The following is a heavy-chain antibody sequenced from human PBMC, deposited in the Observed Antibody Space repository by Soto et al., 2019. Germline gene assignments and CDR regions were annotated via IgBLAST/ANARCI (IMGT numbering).Heavy chain of an antibody. J-gene: IGHJ6*02. CDR2: ISYDGSNK. CDR3: ARSYYDSSARYYYYYGMDV. V-gene: IGHV3-30-3*01. Sequence: QVQLVESGGGVVQPGRSLRLSCAASGFTFSSYAMHWVRQAPGKGLEWVAVISYDGSNKYYADSVKGRFTISRDNSKNTLYLQMNSLRAEDTAVYYCARSYYDSSARYYYYYGMDVWGQGTTVTVSS. CDR1: GFTFSSYA. D-gene: IGHD3-22*01.